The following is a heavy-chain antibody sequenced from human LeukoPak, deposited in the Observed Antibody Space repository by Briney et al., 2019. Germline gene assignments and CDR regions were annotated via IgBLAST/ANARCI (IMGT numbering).Heavy chain of an antibody. CDR1: GFTFSNYA. J-gene: IGHJ4*02. CDR3: ARDMYYNGWSSFDY. D-gene: IGHD3-10*01. CDR2: ISFDGTNK. V-gene: IGHV3-30-3*01. Sequence: GGSLRLSCASSGFTFSNYAMHWVRQAPGKGLEWVAVISFDGTNKYYANSVQGRFTISRDNSKNTLYLQMNSLRAEDTALYYCARDMYYNGWSSFDYWGQGTLVTVSS.